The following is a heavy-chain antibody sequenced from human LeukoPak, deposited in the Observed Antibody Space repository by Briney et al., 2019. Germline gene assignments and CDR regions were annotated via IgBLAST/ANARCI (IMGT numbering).Heavy chain of an antibody. CDR1: GYSISSGYY. J-gene: IGHJ4*02. D-gene: IGHD3-22*01. V-gene: IGHV4-38-2*02. Sequence: SETLSLTCTVSGYSISSGYYWGWIRQPPGKGLEWIGSIYHSGSTYYNPSLKSRVTISVDTSKNQFSLNLSSVTAADTALYYCARGGYYDSSGYNTFDYWGQGTLVTVSS. CDR2: IYHSGST. CDR3: ARGGYYDSSGYNTFDY.